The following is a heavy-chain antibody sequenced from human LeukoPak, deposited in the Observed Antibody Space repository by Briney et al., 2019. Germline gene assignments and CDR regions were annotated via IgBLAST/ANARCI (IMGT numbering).Heavy chain of an antibody. Sequence: GSLRLSCAASGFIVSNNHINWIRQAPGKGLEWIGEINHSGSTNYNPSLKSRVTISVDTSKNQFSLKLSSVTAADTAVYYCARGPYRGAVDYWGQGTLVTVSS. V-gene: IGHV4-34*01. CDR3: ARGPYRGAVDY. CDR1: GFIVSNNH. J-gene: IGHJ4*02. CDR2: INHSGST. D-gene: IGHD3-16*01.